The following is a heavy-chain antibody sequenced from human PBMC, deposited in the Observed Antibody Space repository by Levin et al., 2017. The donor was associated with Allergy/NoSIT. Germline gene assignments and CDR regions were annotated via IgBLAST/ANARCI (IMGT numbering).Heavy chain of an antibody. CDR3: VKDDYASI. D-gene: IGHD4-17*01. CDR2: IKNDGSST. J-gene: IGHJ3*02. CDR1: GFTFSNYW. V-gene: IGHV3-74*01. Sequence: GESLKISCAASGFTFSNYWMHWVRQAPGKGLVWVARIKNDGSSTSYADSVKGRFTISRDNAKNKLYLQMNSLREEDTALYYCVKDDYASIWGQGTMVTVSS.